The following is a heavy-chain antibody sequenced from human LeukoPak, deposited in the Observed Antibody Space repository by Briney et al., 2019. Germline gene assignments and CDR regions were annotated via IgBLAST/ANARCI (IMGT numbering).Heavy chain of an antibody. CDR1: GFTFSSYG. J-gene: IGHJ4*02. CDR3: AKDGGLYSSSWYPLYYFDY. CDR2: IWYDGSNK. D-gene: IGHD6-13*01. V-gene: IGHV3-33*06. Sequence: PGGSLRLSCAASGFTFSSYGMHWVRQAPGKGLEWVAVIWYDGSNKYYADSVKGRFTISRDNSKNTLYLQMNSLRAEDTAVYYCAKDGGLYSSSWYPLYYFDYWGQGTLVTVSS.